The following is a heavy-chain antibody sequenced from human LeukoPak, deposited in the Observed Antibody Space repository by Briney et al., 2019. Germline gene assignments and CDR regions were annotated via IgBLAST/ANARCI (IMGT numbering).Heavy chain of an antibody. CDR2: ISSNSCYI. V-gene: IGHV3-21*01. J-gene: IGHJ4*02. D-gene: IGHD3-22*01. Sequence: GGSLRLSCAASGFTLNLYSMNWVRQAPGKGLEWVSSISSNSCYIYYAHSVKGRFTISRDNPKHSLYLQMHSLRADDTAVYYCPRDTAYYDSICYYRGFHYWRQGTLVTVSS. CDR3: PRDTAYYDSICYYRGFHY. CDR1: GFTLNLYS.